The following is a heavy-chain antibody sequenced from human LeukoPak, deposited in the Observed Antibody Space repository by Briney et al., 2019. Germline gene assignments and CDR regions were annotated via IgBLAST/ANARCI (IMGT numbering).Heavy chain of an antibody. D-gene: IGHD3-10*01. Sequence: GRSLRLSCAASGFTFSSYGMHWVRQAPGKGLEWVAVISYDGSNKYYADSVKGRFTISRDNSKNTLYLQMNSLRAEDTAVYYCAKDYYGLGRPFDIWGQGTMVTVSS. J-gene: IGHJ3*02. CDR3: AKDYYGLGRPFDI. CDR1: GFTFSSYG. CDR2: ISYDGSNK. V-gene: IGHV3-30*18.